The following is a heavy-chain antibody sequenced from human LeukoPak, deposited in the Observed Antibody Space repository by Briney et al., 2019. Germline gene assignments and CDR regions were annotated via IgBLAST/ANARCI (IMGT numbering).Heavy chain of an antibody. D-gene: IGHD1-26*01. CDR1: GFTFSSYW. V-gene: IGHV3-74*03. CDR3: ARGRVVGANDY. Sequence: GGSLRLSCAVSGFTFSSYWMHWVRQAPGKGLVWVSRINADGSSTTYADSVKGRFTISRGNAKNTLYLQMNSLRAEDTAVYYCARGRVVGANDYWGQGTQVIVSS. CDR2: INADGSST. J-gene: IGHJ4*02.